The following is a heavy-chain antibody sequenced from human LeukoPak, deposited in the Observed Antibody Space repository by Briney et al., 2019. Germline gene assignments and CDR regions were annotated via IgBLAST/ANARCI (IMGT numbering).Heavy chain of an antibody. V-gene: IGHV3-21*01. Sequence: GGSLRLSCAASGFTFSSYSMNWVRQAAGKGLEWVSSISSSSSYIYYADSVKGRFTISRDNAKNSLYLQMNSLRAEDTAVYSCARDPIAAAGTSYFDYWGQGTLVTVSS. D-gene: IGHD6-13*01. CDR3: ARDPIAAAGTSYFDY. J-gene: IGHJ4*02. CDR2: ISSSSSYI. CDR1: GFTFSSYS.